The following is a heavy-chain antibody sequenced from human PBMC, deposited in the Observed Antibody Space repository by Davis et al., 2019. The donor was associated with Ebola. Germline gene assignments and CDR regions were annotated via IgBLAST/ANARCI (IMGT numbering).Heavy chain of an antibody. CDR3: ARAHYYDSSGYPNWLDP. Sequence: SETLSLTCTLTGGSLGSGSYYWIWIRQQPGKGPEWIGCIYHTGGTHYTSGSTYYNPSVKSRVAISVDTSKNQFSLEMKSVTAADTAEYFCARAHYYDSSGYPNWLDPWGQGTLVTVSS. CDR2: IYHTGGTHYTSGST. D-gene: IGHD3-22*01. J-gene: IGHJ5*02. CDR1: GGSLGSGSYY. V-gene: IGHV4-31*03.